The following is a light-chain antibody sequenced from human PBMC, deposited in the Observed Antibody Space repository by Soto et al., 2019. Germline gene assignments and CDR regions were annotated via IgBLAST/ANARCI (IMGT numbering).Light chain of an antibody. CDR2: SNN. CDR3: AAWDASLDGGV. Sequence: QSVLTQPPSASGTPGQRVTISCSGSSSNIGSNTVNWYQQLPGTAPKLLIYSNNQRPSGVPDRFSGSKSGTSASLALSGRQSEDEADYYCAAWDASLDGGVFGTGTKLTVL. V-gene: IGLV1-44*01. J-gene: IGLJ1*01. CDR1: SSNIGSNT.